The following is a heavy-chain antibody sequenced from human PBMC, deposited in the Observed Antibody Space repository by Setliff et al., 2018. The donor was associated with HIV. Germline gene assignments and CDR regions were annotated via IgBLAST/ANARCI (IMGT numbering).Heavy chain of an antibody. CDR2: ISPSGIST. CDR3: ARDPSPYYSDDSGYPDDAFDI. J-gene: IGHJ3*02. V-gene: IGHV1-46*03. D-gene: IGHD3-22*01. Sequence: GASVKVSCKASGYSFSDYYIHWVRQAPGHGFQWMGMISPSGISTSYAQKFQGRVTMTRDTSTSTAYMELSSLRSEDTAVYYCARDPSPYYSDDSGYPDDAFDIWGQGTMVTVSS. CDR1: GYSFSDYY.